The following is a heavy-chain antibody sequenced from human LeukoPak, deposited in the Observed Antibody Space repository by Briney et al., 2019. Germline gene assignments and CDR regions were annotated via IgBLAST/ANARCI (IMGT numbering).Heavy chain of an antibody. CDR3: ARNGRSLDY. CDR1: GFTFSGFW. D-gene: IGHD2-15*01. J-gene: IGHJ4*02. Sequence: GGSLRLSCGASGFTFSGFWMSWVRQAPGKGLEWVASIKVDGSETYYVDSVKGRFTISRDNAKNSLFLQMSSLRAEDTAVYYCARNGRSLDYWGQGTLVTVSS. CDR2: IKVDGSET. V-gene: IGHV3-7*01.